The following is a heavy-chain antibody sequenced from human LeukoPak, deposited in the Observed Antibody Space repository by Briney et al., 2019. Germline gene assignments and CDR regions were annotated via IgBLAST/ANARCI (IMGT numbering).Heavy chain of an antibody. J-gene: IGHJ4*02. V-gene: IGHV1-18*04. CDR3: AREKVGATPY. CDR2: ISAYNGNT. D-gene: IGHD1-26*01. Sequence: ASVKVSCKASGYTFTDYYMHWVRQAPGQGLEWMGWISAYNGNTNYAQKLQGRVTMTTDTSTSTAYMELRSLRSDDTAVYYCAREKVGATPYWGQGTLVTVSS. CDR1: GYTFTDYY.